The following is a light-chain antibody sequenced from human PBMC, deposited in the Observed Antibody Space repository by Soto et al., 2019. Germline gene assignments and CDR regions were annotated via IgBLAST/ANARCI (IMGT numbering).Light chain of an antibody. CDR2: RAS. CDR1: QNIFRW. V-gene: IGKV1-5*03. J-gene: IGKJ2*01. Sequence: IQMTQSPSTLSASVGDRVTIACRASQNIFRWLAWYQQKPGKAPKLLIYRASSLPSGVPSRFSGSGSGTEFTLTISSLQPEDSATYYCQQSSSYSYTFGQGTKLEVK. CDR3: QQSSSYSYT.